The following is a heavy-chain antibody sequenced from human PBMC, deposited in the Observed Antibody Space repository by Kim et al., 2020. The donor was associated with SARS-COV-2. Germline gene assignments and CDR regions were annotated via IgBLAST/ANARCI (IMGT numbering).Heavy chain of an antibody. D-gene: IGHD3-3*01. CDR1: GFTFSSYA. V-gene: IGHV3-23*01. J-gene: IGHJ6*02. CDR2: ISGSGGCT. CDR3: AKVLRFLEWLSPWVSMDV. Sequence: GGSLRLSCAASGFTFSSYAMSWVRQAPGKGLEWVSAISGSGGCTYYADSVKGRFTISRDNSKNTLYLQMNSLRAEDTAVYYCAKVLRFLEWLSPWVSMDVWGQGTTVTVSS.